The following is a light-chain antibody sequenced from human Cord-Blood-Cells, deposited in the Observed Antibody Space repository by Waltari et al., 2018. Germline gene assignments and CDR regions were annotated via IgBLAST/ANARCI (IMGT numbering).Light chain of an antibody. CDR2: EGS. V-gene: IGLV2-23*01. CDR3: CSDAGSSTWV. J-gene: IGLJ3*02. Sequence: QSALTQPASVSGSPGQSITISCTGTSSDVWSYNLVSWYQQHPGKAPKLMIYEGSKLPSGVSKRVSGSESGDTASVTISGRQAEDEADYYCCSDAGSSTWVFGGGTKLTVL. CDR1: SSDVWSYNL.